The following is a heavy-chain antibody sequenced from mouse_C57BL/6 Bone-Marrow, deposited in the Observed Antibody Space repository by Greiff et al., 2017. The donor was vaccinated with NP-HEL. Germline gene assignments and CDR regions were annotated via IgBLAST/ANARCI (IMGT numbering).Heavy chain of an antibody. CDR1: GYTFTDYY. CDR2: IYPGSGNT. J-gene: IGHJ1*03. Sequence: VKLMESGAELVRPGASVKLSCKASGYTFTDYYINWVKQRPGQGLEWIARIYPGSGNTYYNEKFKGKATLTAEKSSSTAYMQLISLTSEDSAVSFCAGAGYDYDGRYWYFDVWGTGTTVTVSS. D-gene: IGHD2-4*01. CDR3: AGAGYDYDGRYWYFDV. V-gene: IGHV1-76*01.